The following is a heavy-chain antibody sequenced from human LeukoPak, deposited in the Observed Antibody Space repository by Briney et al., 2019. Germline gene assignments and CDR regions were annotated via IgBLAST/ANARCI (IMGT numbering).Heavy chain of an antibody. CDR2: VYYSGSA. CDR3: ARDGSNWSNDYYHGVDV. CDR1: GDSVTTYY. D-gene: IGHD4-11*01. J-gene: IGHJ6*02. Sequence: SETLSPTCTVSGDSVTTYYWSWIRQPPGKGLEWLGYVYYSGSATYNPSLKSRVTISVDTSKNQFSLRLSSVTAADTAVYYCARDGSNWSNDYYHGVDVWGQGTTVTVSS. V-gene: IGHV4-59*02.